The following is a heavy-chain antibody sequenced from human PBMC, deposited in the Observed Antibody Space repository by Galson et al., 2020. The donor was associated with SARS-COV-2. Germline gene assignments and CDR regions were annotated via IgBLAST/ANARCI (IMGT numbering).Heavy chain of an antibody. CDR1: GFTFSNYA. CDR2: IWYDGRNK. D-gene: IGHD6-13*01. CDR3: ARELKEAATDY. V-gene: IGHV3-33*01. J-gene: IGHJ4*02. Sequence: GGSLRLSCAASGFTFSNYAMHWVRQAPGKGLEWVAVIWYDGRNKYYADSVNGRFTISRDNSKNTLYLQMNNLKVEDTAVYYCARELKEAATDYWGQGTLVTVSS.